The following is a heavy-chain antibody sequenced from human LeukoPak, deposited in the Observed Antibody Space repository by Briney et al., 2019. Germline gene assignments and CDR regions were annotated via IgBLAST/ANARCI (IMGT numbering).Heavy chain of an antibody. Sequence: GASVKVSCKASGYTFTSYYMHWVRQAPGQGLEWLGIINPSGGSTSYAQKFQGRVTMTRDMSTSTVYMELSSLRSEDTAVYYCARSPGGKYYYGSGSTNMDVWGKGTTVTVSS. CDR3: ARSPGGKYYYGSGSTNMDV. CDR1: GYTFTSYY. J-gene: IGHJ6*03. V-gene: IGHV1-46*01. D-gene: IGHD3-10*01. CDR2: INPSGGST.